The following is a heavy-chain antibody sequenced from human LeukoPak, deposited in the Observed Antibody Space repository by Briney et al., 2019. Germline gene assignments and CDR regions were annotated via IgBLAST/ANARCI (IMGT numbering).Heavy chain of an antibody. CDR2: IYSGGST. V-gene: IGHV3-23*03. CDR1: GFTFSSYA. J-gene: IGHJ4*02. D-gene: IGHD2-8*01. CDR3: AKDPDCTSGICYTFFDY. Sequence: RAGGSLRLSCAASGFTFSSYAMSWVRQAPGKGLEWVSVIYSGGSTYYADSVKGRFTISRDNSKNTLYLQMNSLRAEDTAVYYCAKDPDCTSGICYTFFDYWGQGTLVTVSS.